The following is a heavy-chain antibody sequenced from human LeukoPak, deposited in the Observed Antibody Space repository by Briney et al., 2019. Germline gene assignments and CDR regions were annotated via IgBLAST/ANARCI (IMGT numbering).Heavy chain of an antibody. CDR1: GFTFSDYY. J-gene: IGHJ6*02. V-gene: IGHV3-30-3*01. CDR2: ISYDGSNK. Sequence: GGSLRLSCAASGFTFSDYYMSWIRQAPGKGLEWVAVISYDGSNKYYADSVKGRFTISRDNSRNTLYLQMNSLRAEDTAAYYCARDSYGMDVWGQGTTVTVSS. CDR3: ARDSYGMDV.